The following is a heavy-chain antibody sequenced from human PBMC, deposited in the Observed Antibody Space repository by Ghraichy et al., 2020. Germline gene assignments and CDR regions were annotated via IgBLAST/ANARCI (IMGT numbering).Heavy chain of an antibody. V-gene: IGHV3-30*18. CDR2: TSNDGSKK. Sequence: GGSLRLSCAASGFTFSNYAMHWVRQAPGKGLEWVAFTSNDGSKKYYEDSVRGRFTISRDNSNNTLYLQMNSLRAEDTALYYCAKGDTDFFGGFDYWGQGTLVTVSS. J-gene: IGHJ4*02. CDR3: AKGDTDFFGGFDY. CDR1: GFTFSNYA. D-gene: IGHD3-16*01.